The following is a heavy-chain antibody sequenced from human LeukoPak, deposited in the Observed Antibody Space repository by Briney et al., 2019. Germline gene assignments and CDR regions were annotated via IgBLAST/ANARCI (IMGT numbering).Heavy chain of an antibody. D-gene: IGHD3-22*01. V-gene: IGHV4-39*07. Sequence: SETLSLTCTVSGGSISSSSYYWGWIRQPPGKGLEWIGSIYYSGSTYYNPSLKSRVTISVDTSKNQFSLKLSSVTAADTAVYYCARDFFSKKYYYDSRGSAFDIWGQGTMVTVSS. CDR1: GGSISSSSYY. CDR3: ARDFFSKKYYYDSRGSAFDI. J-gene: IGHJ3*02. CDR2: IYYSGST.